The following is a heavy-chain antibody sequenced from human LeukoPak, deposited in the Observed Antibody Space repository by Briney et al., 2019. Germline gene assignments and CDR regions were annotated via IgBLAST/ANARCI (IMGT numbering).Heavy chain of an antibody. Sequence: GGSLRLSCAASGFTFSSYWMSWVRQAPGKGLEWVANIKQDGSEKYYVDSAKGRFTISRDNAKNSLYLQMNSLRAEDTAVYYCEADDSSHDYWGQGTLVTVSS. J-gene: IGHJ4*02. CDR3: EADDSSHDY. CDR1: GFTFSSYW. CDR2: IKQDGSEK. V-gene: IGHV3-7*01. D-gene: IGHD3-22*01.